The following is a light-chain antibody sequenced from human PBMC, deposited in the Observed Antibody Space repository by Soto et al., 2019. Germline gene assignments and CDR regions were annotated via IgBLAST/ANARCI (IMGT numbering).Light chain of an antibody. J-gene: IGKJ5*01. Sequence: EVLMTQSPATLSVSPGERATLSCRASQSIGNNLAWYQQKPGQAPRLLIYGASTRATGIPARFSGSGSGTKFTLTISSLQSEDFAVYNCQHYYNWPINFGQGTQLEIK. V-gene: IGKV3D-15*01. CDR1: QSIGNN. CDR3: QHYYNWPIN. CDR2: GAS.